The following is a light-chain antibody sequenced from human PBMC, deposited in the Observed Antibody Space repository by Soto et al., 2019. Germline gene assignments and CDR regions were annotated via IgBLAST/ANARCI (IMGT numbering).Light chain of an antibody. CDR2: KAS. J-gene: IGKJ1*01. CDR3: QQYNSYWT. V-gene: IGKV1-5*03. CDR1: QSISSW. Sequence: DIQMTQSPSTLSASVGDRVTITCRASQSISSWLAGYQQKTGKAPKLLIYKASSLESGVPSRFSGSGSGTEFTLTISSLQPDDFAPYYGQQYNSYWTFGQGTKVEIK.